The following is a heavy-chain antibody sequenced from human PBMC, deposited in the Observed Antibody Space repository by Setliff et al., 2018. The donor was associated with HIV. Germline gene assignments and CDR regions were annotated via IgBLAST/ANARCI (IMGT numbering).Heavy chain of an antibody. CDR2: IWYDATNK. J-gene: IGHJ5*02. V-gene: IGHV3-33*06. CDR1: GFTFSDYG. Sequence: GGSLRLSCAASGFTFSDYGMHWVRQAPGKGLEWVALIWYDATNKYYADSVMGRFTISRDNSRNTLYLQMYSLRTEDTAVYYCAKGIKWLAPWGQGTPVTVSS. CDR3: AKGIKWLAP. D-gene: IGHD2-15*01.